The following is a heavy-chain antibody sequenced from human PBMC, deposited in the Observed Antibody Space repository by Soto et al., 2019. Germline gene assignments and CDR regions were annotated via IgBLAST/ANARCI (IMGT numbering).Heavy chain of an antibody. Sequence: GESLKISCKGSGYSFTSYWISWVRQMPGKGLEWMGRIDPSDSYTNYSPSFQGHVTISADKSISTAYLQWSSLKASDTAMYYFARLGNYGRYYYYGMDVWGQGTTVTVSS. V-gene: IGHV5-10-1*01. J-gene: IGHJ6*02. CDR1: GYSFTSYW. D-gene: IGHD4-17*01. CDR2: IDPSDSYT. CDR3: ARLGNYGRYYYYGMDV.